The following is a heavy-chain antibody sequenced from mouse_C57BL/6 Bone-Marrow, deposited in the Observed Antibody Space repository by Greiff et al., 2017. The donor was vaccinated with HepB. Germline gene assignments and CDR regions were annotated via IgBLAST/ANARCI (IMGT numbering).Heavy chain of an antibody. Sequence: EVQVVESGGGLVQPGGSLSLSCAASGFTFTDYYMSWVRQPPGKALEWLGFIRNKANGYTTEYSASVKGRFTISRDNSQSILYLQMNALRAEDSATYYCARGGYGNYPYWYFDVWGTGTTVTVSS. CDR1: GFTFTDYY. D-gene: IGHD2-1*01. CDR2: IRNKANGYTT. CDR3: ARGGYGNYPYWYFDV. V-gene: IGHV7-3*01. J-gene: IGHJ1*03.